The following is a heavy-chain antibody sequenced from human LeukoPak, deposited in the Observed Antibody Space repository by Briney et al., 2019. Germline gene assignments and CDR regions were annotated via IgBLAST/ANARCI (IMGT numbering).Heavy chain of an antibody. CDR2: IWYDGSNK. CDR1: GFTFSSYG. Sequence: GGSLRLSCAASGFTFSSYGMHWVRQAPGKGLEWVAVIWYDGSNKYYADSVKGRFTISRDNSKNTLYLQMNSLRAEDTAVYYCAGSPIYYDSSGYAFDYWGQGTLVTVSS. V-gene: IGHV3-33*01. CDR3: AGSPIYYDSSGYAFDY. D-gene: IGHD3-22*01. J-gene: IGHJ4*02.